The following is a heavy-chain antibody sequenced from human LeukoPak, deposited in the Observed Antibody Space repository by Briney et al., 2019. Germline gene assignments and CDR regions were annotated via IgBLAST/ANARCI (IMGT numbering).Heavy chain of an antibody. Sequence: VKPSETLSLTCTVSGGSIISSSHYWGWIRQPPGKGLEWIGSIYYSGSTYYNPSLKSRVTISVDTSKNQFSLKLSSVTAADTAVYYCARGKDIVATIAHYYYGMDVWGQGTTVTVSS. CDR3: ARGKDIVATIAHYYYGMDV. J-gene: IGHJ6*02. CDR2: IYYSGST. D-gene: IGHD5-12*01. V-gene: IGHV4-39*01. CDR1: GGSIISSSHY.